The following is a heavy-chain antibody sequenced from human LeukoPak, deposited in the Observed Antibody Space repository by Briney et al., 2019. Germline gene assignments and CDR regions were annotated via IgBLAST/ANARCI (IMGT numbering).Heavy chain of an antibody. CDR1: GYTFTGYY. Sequence: ASVKVSCKASGYTFTGYYMHWVRQAPGQGLEWMGWINPNSGGTNYAQKFQGRVTMTRDTSISTAYMELSRLRYDDTAVNYCARLSRDSSGYYYVDYWGQGTLVTVSS. D-gene: IGHD3-22*01. CDR3: ARLSRDSSGYYYVDY. CDR2: INPNSGGT. V-gene: IGHV1-2*02. J-gene: IGHJ4*02.